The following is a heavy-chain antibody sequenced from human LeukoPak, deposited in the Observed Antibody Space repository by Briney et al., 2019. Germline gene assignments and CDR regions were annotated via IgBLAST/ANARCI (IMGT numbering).Heavy chain of an antibody. Sequence: GGSLKISCQGSGYIFTSYWIGWVRQLPGKGLEWMGIIYPGDSDTRYSPSFQGQVTISADNSISTAYLQWSSLKASDTAMYYCARLFYGSGSYSDLWGQGTLVTVSS. CDR1: GYIFTSYW. J-gene: IGHJ5*02. V-gene: IGHV5-51*01. CDR3: ARLFYGSGSYSDL. CDR2: IYPGDSDT. D-gene: IGHD3-10*01.